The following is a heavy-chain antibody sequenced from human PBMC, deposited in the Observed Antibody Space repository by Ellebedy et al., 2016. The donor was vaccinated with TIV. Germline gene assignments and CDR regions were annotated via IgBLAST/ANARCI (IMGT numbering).Heavy chain of an antibody. Sequence: GGSLRLSCVVSGFTINSNYMSWVRQAPGKGLEWVSVISVAGATYYADSVKGRFTISRDNSRNTLFLQMNGLRAEDTAVYYCAGESFNDADLDLWGLFDIWGQGTTVTVSS. D-gene: IGHD1-7*01. J-gene: IGHJ3*02. V-gene: IGHV3-66*01. CDR1: GFTINSNY. CDR3: AGESFNDADLDLWGLFDI. CDR2: ISVAGAT.